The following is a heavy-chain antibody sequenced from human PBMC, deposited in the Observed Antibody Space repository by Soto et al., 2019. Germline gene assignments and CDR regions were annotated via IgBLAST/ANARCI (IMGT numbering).Heavy chain of an antibody. Sequence: PGGSLRLSCVVSGFTFNNNGINWVRQAPGKGLQWVSSVSKSGYTYYSDSVKGRFTISRDNAKNSVPLQMNNLRAEDTAVYYCAGEDSIIIPAVSDFWGQGTLVTVAS. V-gene: IGHV3-21*01. CDR2: VSKSGYT. J-gene: IGHJ4*02. D-gene: IGHD2-2*01. CDR1: GFTFNNNG. CDR3: AGEDSIIIPAVSDF.